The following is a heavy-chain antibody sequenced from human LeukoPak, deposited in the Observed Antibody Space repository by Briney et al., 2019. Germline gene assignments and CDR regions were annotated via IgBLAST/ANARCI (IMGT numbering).Heavy chain of an antibody. CDR3: AKDQVLRYFDWLFY. CDR2: ISGSGGST. Sequence: GGSLRLSCAASGFTFSSYAMSWVRQAPGKGLEWVSAISGSGGSTYYADSVKGWFTISRDNSKNTLYLQMNSLRAEDTAVYYCAKDQVLRYFDWLFYWGQGTLVTVSS. CDR1: GFTFSSYA. V-gene: IGHV3-23*01. J-gene: IGHJ4*02. D-gene: IGHD3-9*01.